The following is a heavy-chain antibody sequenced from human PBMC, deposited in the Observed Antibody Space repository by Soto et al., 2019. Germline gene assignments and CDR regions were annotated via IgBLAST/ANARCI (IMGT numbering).Heavy chain of an antibody. CDR1: GFTFSSYA. D-gene: IGHD2-8*01. Sequence: PGGSLRLSCAASGFTFSSYAMHWVRQAPGKGLEWVAVISYDGSNKYYADSVKGRFTISRDNSKNTLYLQMNSLRAEDTAVYYCASFSGTIVLMVYAITSGMDVWGQGTTVTVSS. CDR2: ISYDGSNK. CDR3: ASFSGTIVLMVYAITSGMDV. V-gene: IGHV3-30-3*01. J-gene: IGHJ6*02.